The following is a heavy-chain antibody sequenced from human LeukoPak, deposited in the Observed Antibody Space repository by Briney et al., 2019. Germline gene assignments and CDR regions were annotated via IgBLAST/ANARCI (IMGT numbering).Heavy chain of an antibody. V-gene: IGHV3-48*03. CDR1: GFTFSSYE. CDR3: ARTGGGMVAAAL. D-gene: IGHD2-15*01. Sequence: PGGSLRLSCAASGFTFSSYEMNWVRQAPGKGLERVSYISSSGSTIYYADSVKGRFTISRDNAKNSLYLQMNSLRAEDTAVYYCARTGGGMVAAALWGQGTLVTVSS. J-gene: IGHJ4*02. CDR2: ISSSGSTI.